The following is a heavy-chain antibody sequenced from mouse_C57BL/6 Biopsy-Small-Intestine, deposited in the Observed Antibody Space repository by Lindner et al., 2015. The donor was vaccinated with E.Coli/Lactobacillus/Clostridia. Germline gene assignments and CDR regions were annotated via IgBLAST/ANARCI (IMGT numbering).Heavy chain of an antibody. CDR3: ATAATGPGNNWSNFEY. Sequence: SVKVSCKASGDSFSIYTFSWVRQAPGQGLEWVGRVIPLIDMADYGQKFQGRVTINADKSTSTAYMELTSLRSDDTAVYFCATAATGPGNNWSNFEYWGQGTLVTVSS. J-gene: IGHJ4*01. CDR1: GDSFSIYT. D-gene: IGHD4-1*02. CDR2: VIPLIDMA. V-gene: IGHV1-74*01.